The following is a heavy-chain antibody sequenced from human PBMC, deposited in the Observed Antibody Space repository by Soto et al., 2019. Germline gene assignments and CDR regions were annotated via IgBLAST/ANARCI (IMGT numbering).Heavy chain of an antibody. Sequence: GESLKISCRTSGYRFTSYWIAWVRQIPGKVLEWMGIIFPSDSDTRYSPSFQAQVTISADRPTSTVSLQWASLKASDTAVYFCARKDKSGYFNWFDPWGQGTLVTVSS. CDR3: ARKDKSGYFNWFDP. V-gene: IGHV5-51*04. CDR1: GYRFTSYW. D-gene: IGHD3-22*01. J-gene: IGHJ5*02. CDR2: IFPSDSDT.